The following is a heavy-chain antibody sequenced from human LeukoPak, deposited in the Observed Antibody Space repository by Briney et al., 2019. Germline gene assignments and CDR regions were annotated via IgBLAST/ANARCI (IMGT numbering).Heavy chain of an antibody. CDR2: IYSGGST. D-gene: IGHD2-15*01. CDR3: AREIYSGGSFHLWFDP. J-gene: IGHJ5*02. CDR1: GFTVSSNY. Sequence: PGGSLRLSCAASGFTVSSNYMSWVRQAPGKWLEWVSVIYSGGSTYYADPVKGRFTISRDNSKNTLYLHMNSLRAEDTAVYYCAREIYSGGSFHLWFDPWGQGTLVTVSS. V-gene: IGHV3-53*01.